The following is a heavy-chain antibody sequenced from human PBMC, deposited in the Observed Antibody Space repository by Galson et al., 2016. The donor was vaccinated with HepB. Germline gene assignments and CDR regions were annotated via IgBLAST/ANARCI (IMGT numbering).Heavy chain of an antibody. V-gene: IGHV1-46*01. CDR3: ARGLRPYGIVVVPAAMYSFDY. CDR2: INPSGDST. J-gene: IGHJ4*02. Sequence: SVKVSCKASGGTFSSYAISWVRQAPGQGLEWMGIINPSGDSTTYAQKFQGRVNMTRDTSTSTVYMELSSLRSEDTAVYYCARGLRPYGIVVVPAAMYSFDYWGQGTLVTVSS. D-gene: IGHD2-2*01. CDR1: GGTFSSYA.